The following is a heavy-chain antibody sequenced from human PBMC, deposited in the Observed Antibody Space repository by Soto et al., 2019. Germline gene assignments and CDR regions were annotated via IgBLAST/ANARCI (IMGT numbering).Heavy chain of an antibody. CDR2: ISSSSSYI. CDR3: ARVVDYYDPYYYYGMCV. V-gene: IGHV3-21*01. Sequence: EVQLVESGGGLVKPGGSLRLSCAASGFTFSYYSMNWVRQAPGKGLEWVSSISSSSSYISYADSVKGRFTISRDNAKNSLYLQMNSLRAEDTAVYYCARVVDYYDPYYYYGMCVWGQGTTVTVSS. CDR1: GFTFSYYS. D-gene: IGHD3-22*01. J-gene: IGHJ6*02.